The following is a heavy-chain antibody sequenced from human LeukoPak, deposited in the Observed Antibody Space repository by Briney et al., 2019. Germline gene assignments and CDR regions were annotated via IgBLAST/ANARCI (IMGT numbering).Heavy chain of an antibody. Sequence: GGSLRLSCAASGFTCTTYSMNWVRQAPGKGLEWVSSISRSSTYVYYADSVRGRFTISRDNAKNSLYLQMNSLRAEDTAVYYCARPPTYNTYDSEFYYNYMDVWGKGTTVTVSS. CDR1: GFTCTTYS. V-gene: IGHV3-21*01. CDR2: ISRSSTYV. D-gene: IGHD5-12*01. J-gene: IGHJ6*03. CDR3: ARPPTYNTYDSEFYYNYMDV.